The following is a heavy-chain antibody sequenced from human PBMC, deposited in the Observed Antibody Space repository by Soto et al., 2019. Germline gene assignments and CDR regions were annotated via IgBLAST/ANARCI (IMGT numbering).Heavy chain of an antibody. CDR3: AKPQIARNYYYGMEV. D-gene: IGHD3-16*01. CDR2: INPSGTTT. J-gene: IGHJ6*02. Sequence: QVQLVQSGAEVKKPGASVKVSCKASGYTFTSFYMHWVRQAPGQGLEWMGIINPSGTTTDYAQKSQGRVTMTRNTSTSTYYMELNSLTSEDTAVYYCAKPQIARNYYYGMEVWGQGTAVTVSS. V-gene: IGHV1-46*01. CDR1: GYTFTSFY.